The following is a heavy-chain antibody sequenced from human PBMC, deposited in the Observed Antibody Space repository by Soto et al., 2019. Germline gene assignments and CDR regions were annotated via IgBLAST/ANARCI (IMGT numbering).Heavy chain of an antibody. J-gene: IGHJ4*02. CDR1: GFTFSRYW. CDR2: INSDGSSI. V-gene: IGHV3-74*01. D-gene: IGHD5-18*01. CDR3: ARLPVDTVTSLDY. Sequence: EVQLVESGGDLVQPGGFLRLSGATSGFTFSRYWMHWVRQVPGKGLVWVSRINSDGSSISYSDSVKGRFTISRDNAKNTLYLQMNSLRVEDSAVYYCARLPVDTVTSLDYWGQGTLVTVSS.